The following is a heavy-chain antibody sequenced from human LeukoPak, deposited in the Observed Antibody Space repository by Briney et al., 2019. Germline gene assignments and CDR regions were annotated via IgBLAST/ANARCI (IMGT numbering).Heavy chain of an antibody. CDR2: ISYDGSNK. CDR1: GFTFSSYG. V-gene: IGHV3-30*18. Sequence: GGSLRLSCAASGFTFSSYGMHWVRQAPGKGLEWVAVISYDGSNKYYADSVKGRFTISRDNSKNTLYLQMNSLRAEDTAVYYCAKDLGFDYRGQGTLVTVSS. J-gene: IGHJ4*02. D-gene: IGHD1-26*01. CDR3: AKDLGFDY.